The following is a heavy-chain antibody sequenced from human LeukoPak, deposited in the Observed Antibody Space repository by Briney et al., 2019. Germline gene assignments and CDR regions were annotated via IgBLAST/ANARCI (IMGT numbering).Heavy chain of an antibody. J-gene: IGHJ4*02. CDR3: ARTLGYYYDSSGYYTSHLDY. V-gene: IGHV5-51*04. CDR2: IYPGDSDT. Sequence: GESLKISCKASGYYFTNYWIAWVRQMPGKGLEWMAIIYPGDSDTRYSPSFQGQVTISADKPISTDYLVWSSLQASDTAMYFCARTLGYYYDSSGYYTSHLDYWGQGTLVTVSS. D-gene: IGHD3-22*01. CDR1: GYYFTNYW.